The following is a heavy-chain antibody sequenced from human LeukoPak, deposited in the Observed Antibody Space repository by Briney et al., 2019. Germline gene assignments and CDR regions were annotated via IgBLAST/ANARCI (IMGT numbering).Heavy chain of an antibody. D-gene: IGHD3-10*01. CDR1: GFTVSSNY. J-gene: IGHJ4*02. CDR2: IYSGGST. V-gene: IGHV3-66*01. Sequence: GSLRLSCAASGFTVSSNYMSWVRQAPGKGLEWVSVIYSGGSTYYADSVKGRFTISRDNSKNTLYLQMNSLRAEDTAVYYCARDRSYYGSGSNFDYWGQGTLVTVSS. CDR3: ARDRSYYGSGSNFDY.